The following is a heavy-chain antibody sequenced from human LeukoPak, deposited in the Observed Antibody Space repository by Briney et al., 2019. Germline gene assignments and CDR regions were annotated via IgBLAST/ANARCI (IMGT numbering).Heavy chain of an antibody. CDR3: ARVTYYYGSGSYQIDY. D-gene: IGHD3-10*01. J-gene: IGHJ4*02. CDR2: IYHSGST. CDR1: GGSISSSNW. Sequence: SGTLSLTCAVSGGSISSSNWWSWVRQPPGKGLEWIGEIYHSGSTNYNPSLKSRVTISVDKSKNQFSLKLSSVTAADTAVYYCARVTYYYGSGSYQIDYWGQGTLVTVSS. V-gene: IGHV4-4*02.